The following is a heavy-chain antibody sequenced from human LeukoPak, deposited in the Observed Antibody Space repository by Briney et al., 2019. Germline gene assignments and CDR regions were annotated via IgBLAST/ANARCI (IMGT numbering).Heavy chain of an antibody. V-gene: IGHV3-7*01. D-gene: IGHD7-27*01. CDR1: GFTFNIYW. CDR3: ARGSLGAFDI. CDR2: IKQDGSVK. Sequence: SGGSLRLSCAASGFTFNIYWMNWVRQAPGKGLEWVANIKQDGSVKYNVDSVKGRFTISRDNAENSLFLQMNSLRADDTAVYYCARGSLGAFDIWGQGTMVTVSS. J-gene: IGHJ3*02.